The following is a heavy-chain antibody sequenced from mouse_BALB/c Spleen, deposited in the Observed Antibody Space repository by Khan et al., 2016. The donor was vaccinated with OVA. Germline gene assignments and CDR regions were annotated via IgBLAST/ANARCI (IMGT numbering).Heavy chain of an antibody. J-gene: IGHJ2*01. CDR1: GFTFSSYG. V-gene: IGHV5-17*02. CDR3: ATSYYYGYYFDF. CDR2: ISGDSSTI. D-gene: IGHD1-1*01. Sequence: EVQGVESGGGLVQPGGSRKLSCAASGFTFSSYGMHWVRQAPEKGLEWVAYISGDSSTIYYADTVKGRFTISRDNPQNTLFLQMTSLMSEDTAMYYCATSYYYGYYFDFWGPGTTLTVS.